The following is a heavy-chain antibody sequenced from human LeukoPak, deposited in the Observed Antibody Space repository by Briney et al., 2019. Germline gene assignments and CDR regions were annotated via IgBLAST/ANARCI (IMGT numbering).Heavy chain of an antibody. CDR1: GFTFSSYG. CDR3: AKELYYHDSKGCAFDI. D-gene: IGHD3-22*01. CDR2: IRYDGSNK. J-gene: IGHJ3*02. Sequence: GGSLRLSCAASGFTFSSYGMHWVRQAPGKGLEWVAFIRYDGSNKYYADSVKGRFTISRDNSKNTLYLQMNSLRAEDTAVYYCAKELYYHDSKGCAFDIWGQGTMVTVSS. V-gene: IGHV3-30*02.